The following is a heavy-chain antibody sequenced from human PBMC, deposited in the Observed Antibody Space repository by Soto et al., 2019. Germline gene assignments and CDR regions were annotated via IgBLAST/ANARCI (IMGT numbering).Heavy chain of an antibody. CDR2: ISGSGGST. CDR1: GFTFSSYA. Sequence: EVQLLESGGGLVQPGGSLRLSCAASGFTFSSYAMSWVRQAPGKGLEWVSAISGSGGSTYYADSVKGRFTISRDNPKNTRYQQMNILRAEDTVVYYCAKDYYGDHLPYFDYWGQGTLVTVSS. J-gene: IGHJ4*02. V-gene: IGHV3-23*01. CDR3: AKDYYGDHLPYFDY. D-gene: IGHD4-17*01.